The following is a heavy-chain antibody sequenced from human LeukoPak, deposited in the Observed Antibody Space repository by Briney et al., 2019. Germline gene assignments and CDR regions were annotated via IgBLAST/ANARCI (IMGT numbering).Heavy chain of an antibody. V-gene: IGHV4-34*01. CDR2: INHSGST. Sequence: SETLSLTCAVYGGSFSGYYWSWIRQPPGKGLEWIGEINHSGSTNYNPSLKSRVTISVDTSKNQFSLKLSSVTAADTAVYYCARGEDIVVVPAANPGWFDPWGQGTLVTVSS. D-gene: IGHD2-2*01. CDR3: ARGEDIVVVPAANPGWFDP. CDR1: GGSFSGYY. J-gene: IGHJ5*02.